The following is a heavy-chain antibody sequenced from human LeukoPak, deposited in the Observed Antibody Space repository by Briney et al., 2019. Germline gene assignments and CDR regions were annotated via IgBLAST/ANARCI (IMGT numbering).Heavy chain of an antibody. CDR2: IYYSGST. D-gene: IGHD4-17*01. Sequence: SETLSLTCTDSGGSISSYYWSWIRQPPGKGLEWIEYIYYSGSTNYNPSLKSRVTISVDTSKNQFSLRLSSVTAADTAVYYCARSAYGGPMYYFDYWGQGTLVTVSS. CDR3: ARSAYGGPMYYFDY. V-gene: IGHV4-59*08. CDR1: GGSISSYY. J-gene: IGHJ4*02.